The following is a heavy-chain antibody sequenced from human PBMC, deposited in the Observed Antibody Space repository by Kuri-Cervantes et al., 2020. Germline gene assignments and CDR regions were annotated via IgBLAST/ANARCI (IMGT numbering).Heavy chain of an antibody. D-gene: IGHD3-10*01. CDR1: GYSISSGYY. CDR2: IYHSGST. CDR3: ARARGSGSLRGAFDI. J-gene: IGHJ3*02. V-gene: IGHV4-38-2*01. Sequence: GSLRLSCAVSGYSISSGYYWGWIRQPPGKGLEWIGSIYHSGSTYYNPSLKSRVTISVDTSKNQFSLKLSSVTAADTAVYYCARARGSGSLRGAFDIWGQGTMVTVSS.